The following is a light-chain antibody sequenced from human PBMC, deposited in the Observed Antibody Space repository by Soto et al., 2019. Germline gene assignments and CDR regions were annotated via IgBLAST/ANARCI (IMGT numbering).Light chain of an antibody. CDR3: QQYNNWPFIT. CDR2: GAS. J-gene: IGKJ5*01. Sequence: KQSAATVSVNQGERATLSCRASQSVRGNLAWYQQRPGQSPRLLIYGASSRATGIPARFSGSGSGTEFTLSISSLQSEDFAVYYCQQYNNWPFITFAQGRLLEVK. V-gene: IGKV3-15*01. CDR1: QSVRGN.